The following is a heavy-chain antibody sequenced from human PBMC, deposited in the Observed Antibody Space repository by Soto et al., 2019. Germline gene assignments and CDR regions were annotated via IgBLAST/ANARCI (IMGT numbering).Heavy chain of an antibody. CDR1: GITFGSRA. CDR3: ARDLGDYFDY. CDR2: IYSGGST. J-gene: IGHJ4*02. V-gene: IGHV3-53*01. Sequence: GGSLRLSCVASGITFGSRAMSWVRQAPGKGLGWVSVIYSGGSTYYADSVKGRFTISRDNSKNTLYLQMNSLRAEDTAVYYCARDLGDYFDYWGQGTLVTVSS. D-gene: IGHD7-27*01.